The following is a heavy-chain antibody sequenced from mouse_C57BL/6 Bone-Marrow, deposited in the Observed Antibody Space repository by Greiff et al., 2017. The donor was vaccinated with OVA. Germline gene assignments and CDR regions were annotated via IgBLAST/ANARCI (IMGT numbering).Heavy chain of an antibody. CDR3: TRTGDYDEGDFDY. CDR1: GYTFTSYW. D-gene: IGHD2-4*01. CDR2: IYTGNSDT. V-gene: IGHV1-5*01. Sequence: EVQLQQSGTVLARPGASVKMSCKTSGYTFTSYWMHWVKQRPGQGLEWIGAIYTGNSDTSYNQKFKGKAKLTAVTSASTAYMELSSLTNEDSAVYYCTRTGDYDEGDFDYWGQGTTLTVSS. J-gene: IGHJ2*01.